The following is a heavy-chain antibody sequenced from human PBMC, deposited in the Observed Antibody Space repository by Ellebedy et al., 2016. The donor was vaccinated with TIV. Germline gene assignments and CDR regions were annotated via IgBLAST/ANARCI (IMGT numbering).Heavy chain of an antibody. D-gene: IGHD2-2*01. CDR3: ARGRGYAHQGLNFDY. V-gene: IGHV3-13*01. Sequence: GESLKISCAASGFTFSSYDMHWVRQATGKGLEWVSAIGTAGDTYYPGSVKGRFTISRDNSKNTLYLQMNSLRAEDTAVYYCARGRGYAHQGLNFDYWGQGTLVTVSS. J-gene: IGHJ4*02. CDR1: GFTFSSYD. CDR2: IGTAGDT.